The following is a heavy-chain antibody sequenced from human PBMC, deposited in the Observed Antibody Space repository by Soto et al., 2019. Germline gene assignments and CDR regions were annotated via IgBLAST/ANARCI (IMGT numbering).Heavy chain of an antibody. D-gene: IGHD1-26*01. CDR3: AKYSGSYSFEN. V-gene: IGHV3-7*01. J-gene: IGHJ4*01. CDR2: MNHDGGRI. CDR1: GFTFSSYA. Sequence: PGGSLSLSCAASGFTFSSYAMSWVRQAPGKGLEWVTNMNHDGGRIYYVDSVKGRFTISRDNTNNLLFLQMSSLRAEDSAVYYCAKYSGSYSFENWGHGTLVTVSS.